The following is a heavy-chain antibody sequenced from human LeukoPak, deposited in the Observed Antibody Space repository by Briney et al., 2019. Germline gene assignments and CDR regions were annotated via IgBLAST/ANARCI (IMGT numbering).Heavy chain of an antibody. J-gene: IGHJ5*02. D-gene: IGHD1-26*01. CDR3: ARDGWELAFDP. CDR2: IKQDGSEK. V-gene: IGHV3-7*01. Sequence: GGSLRLSCAASGFTFSSYWMSWVRQAPGKGLEWVANIKQDGSEKYYVDSVKGRFTISRDNAKNSLYLQVNSLRAEDTAVYYCARDGWELAFDPWGQGTLVTVSS. CDR1: GFTFSSYW.